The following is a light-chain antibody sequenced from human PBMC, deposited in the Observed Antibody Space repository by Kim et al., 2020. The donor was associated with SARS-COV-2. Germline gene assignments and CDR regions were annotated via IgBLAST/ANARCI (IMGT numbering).Light chain of an antibody. Sequence: DIQMTQSPATLSASVGDRVTITCRASQSISTWLAWYQQKPGKAPKLLIYKASSLQTGVPSRFSGSGSGTEFTLTISSLQPDDFATYYCQQYNHFSLTFGQVTKVDI. J-gene: IGKJ1*01. CDR3: QQYNHFSLT. CDR1: QSISTW. CDR2: KAS. V-gene: IGKV1-5*03.